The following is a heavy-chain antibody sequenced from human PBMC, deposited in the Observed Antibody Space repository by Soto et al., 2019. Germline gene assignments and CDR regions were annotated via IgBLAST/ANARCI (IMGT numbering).Heavy chain of an antibody. Sequence: GGSLRLSCTASGFTLSSYPMSWVRQTPGKGLQWVASVSVDPGNTYHADPVKGRFTISRGNSRYTLYLQMNNVTAEDTAVYYRVKDGIRGIHIDKWGQGTLVTVSS. J-gene: IGHJ4*02. V-gene: IGHV3-23*01. CDR1: GFTLSSYP. CDR3: VKDGIRGIHIDK. CDR2: VSVDPGNT.